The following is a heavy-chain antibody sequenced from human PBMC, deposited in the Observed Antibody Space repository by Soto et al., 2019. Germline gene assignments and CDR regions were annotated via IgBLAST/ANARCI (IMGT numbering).Heavy chain of an antibody. Sequence: EVQVLESGGDLVQPGGSLRLSCAASEFTVGSYAMTWVRQAPGKGLEWVSIISATDGDTYYADPVKGRFTISRDKSRNTLFLQMNSLRAEDTALYYCARGRWDRSGWYFDYWGQGTRVTVSS. D-gene: IGHD6-19*01. J-gene: IGHJ4*02. CDR3: ARGRWDRSGWYFDY. CDR2: ISATDGDT. V-gene: IGHV3-23*01. CDR1: EFTVGSYA.